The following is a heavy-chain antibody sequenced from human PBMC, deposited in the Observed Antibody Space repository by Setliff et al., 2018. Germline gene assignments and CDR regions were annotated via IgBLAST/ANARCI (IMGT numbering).Heavy chain of an antibody. V-gene: IGHV3-72*01. J-gene: IGHJ4*02. CDR2: IRNKANIYNT. Sequence: GSLRLSCAASGFTFSDHYMDWVRQAPGKGLEWIGRIRNKANIYNTEYAASVKGRSTISRDDSKNSLYLQMNSLKIEDTAVYYGARARDSSGCWDFDYWGQGTLVTVSS. D-gene: IGHD3-22*01. CDR1: GFTFSDHY. CDR3: ARARDSSGCWDFDY.